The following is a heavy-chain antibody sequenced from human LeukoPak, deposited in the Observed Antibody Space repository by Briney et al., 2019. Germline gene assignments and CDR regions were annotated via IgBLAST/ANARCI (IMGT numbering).Heavy chain of an antibody. Sequence: PGGSLSLSFEASGFTAINNYMSWVRQASGKGLEWVSIIDTGVNTYYADSVKGRFTISRDNSKNTLYLQMNSLRAEDTAVYYCARDLNYWGQGTLVTVSS. CDR1: GFTAINNY. CDR2: IDTGVNT. J-gene: IGHJ4*02. CDR3: ARDLNY. V-gene: IGHV3-53*01.